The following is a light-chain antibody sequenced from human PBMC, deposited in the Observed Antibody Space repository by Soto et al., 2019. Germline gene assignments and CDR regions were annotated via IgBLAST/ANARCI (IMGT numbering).Light chain of an antibody. Sequence: DIQMTQSPSSLSASVGDRLTITCRASEGIFNYVAWYQQKPGKVPKLLITAASTLQVGVPSRFSGSGSGTDFALTISNLQPEDVATYYCQFYHRAPFTFGPGTKVDV. J-gene: IGKJ3*01. CDR3: QFYHRAPFT. V-gene: IGKV1-27*01. CDR2: AAS. CDR1: EGIFNY.